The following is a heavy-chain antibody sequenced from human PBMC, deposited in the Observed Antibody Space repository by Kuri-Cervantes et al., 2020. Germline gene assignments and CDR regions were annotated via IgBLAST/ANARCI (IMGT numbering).Heavy chain of an antibody. CDR2: INPNTGAT. CDR3: ARETKWAPDY. J-gene: IGHJ4*02. Sequence: ASVKVSCKASGYTFTSYDINWVRQTTGQGLEWMGWINPNTGATGYAQRFQGRVTMTRDTSINTAYMEVSSLRTEDTAVYYCARETKWAPDYWGQGTLVTVSS. V-gene: IGHV1-8*01. CDR1: GYTFTSYD. D-gene: IGHD1-26*01.